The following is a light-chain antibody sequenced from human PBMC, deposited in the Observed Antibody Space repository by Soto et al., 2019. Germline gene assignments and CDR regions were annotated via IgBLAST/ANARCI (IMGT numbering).Light chain of an antibody. Sequence: EIVMTQSPATLSVSPGESATVSCRATKTVSDNLAWYQQKPGQSPRLLIYAASTRDTGIPARFSGSGSGTEFTLTISNLQSEDFAIYYCQQYNNWPPGTFGQGTKVEVK. CDR3: QQYNNWPPGT. J-gene: IGKJ1*01. CDR1: KTVSDN. V-gene: IGKV3-15*01. CDR2: AAS.